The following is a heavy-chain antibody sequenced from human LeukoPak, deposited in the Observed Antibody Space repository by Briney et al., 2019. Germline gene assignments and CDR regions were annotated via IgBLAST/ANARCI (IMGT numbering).Heavy chain of an antibody. CDR2: IYPDDSDT. D-gene: IGHD2-8*01. Sequence: GESLKISFKGSGYTFSSYWIGWVRPMPGKGLEWMGIIYPDDSDTRYSPSFQGQVTISADKSNSTAYLQWSSLKASATAMYYCARLAYCSNDVCYSNYYYPMDVWGKGTTVTVSS. J-gene: IGHJ6*03. V-gene: IGHV5-51*01. CDR1: GYTFSSYW. CDR3: ARLAYCSNDVCYSNYYYPMDV.